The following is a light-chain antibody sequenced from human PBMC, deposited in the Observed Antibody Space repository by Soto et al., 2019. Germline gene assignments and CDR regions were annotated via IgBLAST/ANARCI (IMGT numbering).Light chain of an antibody. Sequence: DIVLTQSPGTLSLSPGERATLSCRANQNVNNNYLAWYQQKPGQAPRLLIRGASSRATGLPDRFSGSGSGTAFTLTISRLEPEDFAVYYCQQYGTSPGTFGQGTKLEIK. J-gene: IGKJ2*01. CDR3: QQYGTSPGT. CDR2: GAS. CDR1: QNVNNNY. V-gene: IGKV3-20*01.